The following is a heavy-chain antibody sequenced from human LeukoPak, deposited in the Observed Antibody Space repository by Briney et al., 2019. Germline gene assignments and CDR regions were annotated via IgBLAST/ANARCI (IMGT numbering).Heavy chain of an antibody. CDR2: ISAYNGNT. D-gene: IGHD3-10*01. V-gene: IGHV1-18*01. Sequence: GASVKVSSKPSLYTFTSYGLSWVPQAPGQGLEWMGWISAYNGNTNYTQTLQGTVTMTTDTSTRTAHMELRSLKSDDTAVYYCARDRFGSGSYYTFDYWGQGTLVTVSS. CDR1: LYTFTSYG. CDR3: ARDRFGSGSYYTFDY. J-gene: IGHJ4*02.